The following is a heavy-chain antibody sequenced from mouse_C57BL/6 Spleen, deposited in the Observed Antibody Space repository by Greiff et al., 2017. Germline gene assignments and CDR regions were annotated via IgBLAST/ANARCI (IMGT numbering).Heavy chain of an antibody. CDR2: IDPSDSYT. CDR1: GYTFTSYW. J-gene: IGHJ4*01. CDR3: ARGGYYAMDY. Sequence: VQLQQPGAELVMPGASVKLSCKASGYTFTSYWMHWVKQRPGQGLEWIGEIDPSDSYTNYNQKFKGKSTLTVDKSSSTAYMQLSGLTSEDSAVYYCARGGYYAMDYWGQGTSVTVSS. V-gene: IGHV1-69*01.